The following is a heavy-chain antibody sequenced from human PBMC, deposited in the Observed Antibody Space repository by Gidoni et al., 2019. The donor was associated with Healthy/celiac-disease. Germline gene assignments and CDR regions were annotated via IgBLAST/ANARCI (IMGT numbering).Heavy chain of an antibody. CDR1: GGSISSSSYY. J-gene: IGHJ4*02. CDR3: ARVVAVAGNYYFDY. Sequence: QLQLQESGPGLVKPSGTLSLTCPVSGGSISSSSYYWGWIRQPPGKGLEGIGSIYYSGSTYYNPSLKSRVTISVDTSKNQFSLKLSSVTAADTAVYYCARVVAVAGNYYFDYWGQGTLVTVSS. V-gene: IGHV4-39*07. CDR2: IYYSGST. D-gene: IGHD6-19*01.